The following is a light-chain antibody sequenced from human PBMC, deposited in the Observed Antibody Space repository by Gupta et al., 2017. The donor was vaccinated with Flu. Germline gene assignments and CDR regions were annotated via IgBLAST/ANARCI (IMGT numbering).Light chain of an antibody. Sequence: HSALTHPPSASGSPGQSVAISCTGTSSDVGSYNYVSWYQQHPGKAPKVMIYEVSKRPSGVPDRFSGSKSGSTASLTVSGLQAEDEADYYCSSYAGSNNLLFGGGTKLIVL. V-gene: IGLV2-8*01. CDR1: SSDVGSYNY. J-gene: IGLJ2*01. CDR2: EVS. CDR3: SSYAGSNNLL.